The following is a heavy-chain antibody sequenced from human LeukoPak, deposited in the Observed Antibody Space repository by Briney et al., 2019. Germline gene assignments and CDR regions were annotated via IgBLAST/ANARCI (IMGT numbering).Heavy chain of an antibody. CDR1: GGSISSYY. CDR2: IYTSGST. CDR3: ARDFGTGTDFNWFDP. J-gene: IGHJ5*02. D-gene: IGHD3/OR15-3a*01. Sequence: PSETLSLTCTVSGGSISSYYWSWIRQPAGKGLEWIGRIYTSGSTNYNPSLKSRVTISVDTSKNQFSLKLSSVTAADTAVYYCARDFGTGTDFNWFDPWGQGTLVTVSS. V-gene: IGHV4-4*07.